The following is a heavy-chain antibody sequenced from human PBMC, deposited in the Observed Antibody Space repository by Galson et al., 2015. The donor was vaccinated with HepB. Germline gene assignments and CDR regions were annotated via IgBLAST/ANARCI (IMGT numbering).Heavy chain of an antibody. Sequence: SVKVSCKASGGTFSSYAISWVRQAPGQGLEWMGGIIPIFGTANYAQKFQGRVTITADESTSTAYMELSSLRSEDTAVYYCARDRLAVVVAAASLDIWGQGTMVTVSS. CDR2: IIPIFGTA. CDR1: GGTFSSYA. CDR3: ARDRLAVVVAAASLDI. J-gene: IGHJ3*02. D-gene: IGHD2-15*01. V-gene: IGHV1-69*13.